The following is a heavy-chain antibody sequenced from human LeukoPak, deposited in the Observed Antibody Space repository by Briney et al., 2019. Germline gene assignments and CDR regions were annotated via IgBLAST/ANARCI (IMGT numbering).Heavy chain of an antibody. CDR1: GFTFSSYW. J-gene: IGHJ4*02. CDR3: ARDPRGATYAS. CDR2: INSDGSIT. V-gene: IGHV3-74*03. D-gene: IGHD1-26*01. Sequence: PGGSLRLSCAASGFTFSSYWMDWVRQAPGKGLVWVSRINSDGSITTYADSVRGRFTVSSDNAKNTLYLPMISLRAQVTAVYYCARDPRGATYASWGQGTLVTVPS.